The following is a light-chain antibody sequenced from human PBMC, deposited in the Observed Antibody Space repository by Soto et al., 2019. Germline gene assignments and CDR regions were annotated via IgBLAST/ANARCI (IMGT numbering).Light chain of an antibody. J-gene: IGLJ2*01. CDR1: SSDVGGYNY. CDR3: SSYAGSNKGV. Sequence: QSALTQPPSASGSPGQSVTISCTGTSSDVGGYNYVSWYQQHPGKAPKLMIYEVSERPSGVPDRFSGSKSGNTASLTVSGLRAEDEADYYCSSYAGSNKGVFGGGTTLTVL. CDR2: EVS. V-gene: IGLV2-8*01.